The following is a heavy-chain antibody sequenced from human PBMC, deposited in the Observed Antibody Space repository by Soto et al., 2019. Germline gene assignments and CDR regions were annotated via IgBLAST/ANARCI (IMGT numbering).Heavy chain of an antibody. CDR2: TYYRSKWYN. CDR3: ARGPYYDFWSGYPITGYYYGMDV. Sequence: PSQTLSLTCAISGDSVSSNSAAWNWIRQSPSRGLEWLGRTYYRSKWYNDYAVSVKSRITINPDTSKNQFSLQLNSVTPEDTAVYYCARGPYYDFWSGYPITGYYYGMDVWGQGTTVTVSS. J-gene: IGHJ6*02. D-gene: IGHD3-3*01. V-gene: IGHV6-1*01. CDR1: GDSVSSNSAA.